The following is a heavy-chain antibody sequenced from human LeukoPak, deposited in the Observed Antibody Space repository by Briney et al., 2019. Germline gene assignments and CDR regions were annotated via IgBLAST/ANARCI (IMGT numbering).Heavy chain of an antibody. Sequence: GGSLRLSCAASGFTFSSYSMNWVRQAPGQGLEWVSVIYFGGTTYYADSVKGRFTISRDNSKNTVYLQMNSLRVEDTAVYYCARGDGVYVYWGQGTLVTVSS. D-gene: IGHD5/OR15-5a*01. V-gene: IGHV3-53*01. CDR1: GFTFSSYS. J-gene: IGHJ4*02. CDR3: ARGDGVYVY. CDR2: IYFGGTT.